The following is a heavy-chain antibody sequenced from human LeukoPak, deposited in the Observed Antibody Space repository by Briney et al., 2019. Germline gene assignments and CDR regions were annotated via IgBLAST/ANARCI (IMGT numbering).Heavy chain of an antibody. J-gene: IGHJ5*02. CDR1: GYSFTSYW. CDR2: IYPGDSDT. V-gene: IGHV5-51*01. CDR3: ARHPIAAGGAYNWFDP. D-gene: IGHD6-13*01. Sequence: GESLKISCKGSGYSFTSYWIGWVRQMPGKGLERMGIIYPGDSDTRYSPSFQGQVTISADKSISTAFLQWSSLKASDTAMYYCARHPIAAGGAYNWFDPWGQGTLVTVSS.